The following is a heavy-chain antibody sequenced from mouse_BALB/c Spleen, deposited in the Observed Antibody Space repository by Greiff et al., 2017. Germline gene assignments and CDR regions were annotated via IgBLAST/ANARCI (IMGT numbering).Heavy chain of an antibody. V-gene: IGHV5-6-3*01. CDR2: INSNGGST. J-gene: IGHJ3*01. CDR1: GFTFSSYG. Sequence: EVKLMESGGGLVQPGGSLKLSCAASGFTFSSYGMSWVRQTPDKRLELVATINSNGGSTYYPDSVKGRFTISRDNDKNTLYLQMSSLKSEDTAMYYCAREAWDGERFAYWGQGTLVTVSA. D-gene: IGHD4-1*01. CDR3: AREAWDGERFAY.